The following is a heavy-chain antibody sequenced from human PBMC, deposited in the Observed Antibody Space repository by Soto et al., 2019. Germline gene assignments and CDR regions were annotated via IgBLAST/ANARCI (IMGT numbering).Heavy chain of an antibody. Sequence: EVHLVESGGGLVEPGGSLRLSCAASGFIFNNAWMTWVRQAPGKGLEWVAHIKSRPAGGTADYAASVKGRFTISRDDSRYSLYLQMNSLRIEDTAVYYCTTAGPRDWYFNLWGRGTLVTVSS. J-gene: IGHJ2*01. CDR2: IKSRPAGGTA. V-gene: IGHV3-15*01. CDR1: GFIFNNAW. CDR3: TTAGPRDWYFNL.